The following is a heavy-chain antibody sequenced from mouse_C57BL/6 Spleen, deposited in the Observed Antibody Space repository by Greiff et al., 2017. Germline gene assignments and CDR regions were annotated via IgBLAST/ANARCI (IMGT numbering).Heavy chain of an antibody. CDR3: ARGNHPYYYAMDY. D-gene: IGHD2-1*01. Sequence: VQLQQPGTELVKPGASVKLSCKASGYTFTSYWMHWVKQRPGQGLEWIGNINPSNGGTNYNEKFKSKATLTVDKSSSTAYMQLSSLTSEDSAVYYCARGNHPYYYAMDYWGQGTSVTVSS. CDR1: GYTFTSYW. V-gene: IGHV1-53*01. J-gene: IGHJ4*01. CDR2: INPSNGGT.